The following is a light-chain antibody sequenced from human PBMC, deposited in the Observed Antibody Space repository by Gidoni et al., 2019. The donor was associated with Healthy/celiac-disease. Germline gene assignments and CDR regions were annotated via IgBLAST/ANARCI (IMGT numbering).Light chain of an antibody. V-gene: IGKV3-20*01. Sequence: EIVLTQSPGPLSLSPGERATLSCRASQSVRSSHLAWYQQKPCQAPRLLIYGASSRATGIPDRCSGSGSGTDFTLTISRLEPEDFAVYYCQQYGSSPRTFGQGTKVEIK. CDR3: QQYGSSPRT. CDR2: GAS. J-gene: IGKJ1*01. CDR1: QSVRSSH.